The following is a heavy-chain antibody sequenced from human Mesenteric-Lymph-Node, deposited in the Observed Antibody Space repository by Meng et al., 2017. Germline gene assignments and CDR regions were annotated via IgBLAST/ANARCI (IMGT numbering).Heavy chain of an antibody. Sequence: GESLKISCAASGFTFDDYGMSWVRQAPGKGLEWVSGINWNGGSAGYADSVKGRFTISRDNAKNSVYLQMNSLRAEDTAVYYCARDPEGVTTVVTRDFDYWGQGTLVTVSS. V-gene: IGHV3-20*04. CDR3: ARDPEGVTTVVTRDFDY. CDR1: GFTFDDYG. D-gene: IGHD4-23*01. J-gene: IGHJ4*02. CDR2: INWNGGSA.